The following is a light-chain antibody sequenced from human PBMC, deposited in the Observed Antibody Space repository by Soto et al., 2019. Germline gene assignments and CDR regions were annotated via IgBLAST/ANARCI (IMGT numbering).Light chain of an antibody. CDR1: SSDVGSYNR. J-gene: IGLJ1*01. V-gene: IGLV2-18*01. CDR2: EVS. CDR3: SLYTSSSTEV. Sequence: QSALTQPPSVSGSPGQSVTISCTGTSSDVGSYNRVSWYQQPPGTAPKLMIYEVSNRPSGVPDRFSGSKSGNTASLTISGLQAEDEADYYCSLYTSSSTEVFGNGTRSPS.